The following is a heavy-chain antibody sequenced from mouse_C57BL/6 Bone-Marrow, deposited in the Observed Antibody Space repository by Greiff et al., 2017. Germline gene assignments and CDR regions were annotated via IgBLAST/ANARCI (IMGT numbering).Heavy chain of an antibody. D-gene: IGHD1-2*01. V-gene: IGHV5-17*01. J-gene: IGHJ2*01. CDR3: ARMNYGGYFDY. CDR1: GFTISDYG. Sequence: EVKLMQSGGGLVKPGGSLKFSCAASGFTISDYGMHWVRQAPEKGLEWVAYISPGSSTIYYADTVKGRFTISTDNAKNTMFLQLTSLRSEDTAMYYCARMNYGGYFDYWGQGTTLTVSS. CDR2: ISPGSSTI.